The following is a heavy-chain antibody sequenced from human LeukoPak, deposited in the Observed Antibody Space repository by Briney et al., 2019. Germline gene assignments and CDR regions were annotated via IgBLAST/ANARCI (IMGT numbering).Heavy chain of an antibody. CDR3: ARDVWYYDYVWGSYRFSYFDY. D-gene: IGHD3-16*02. CDR1: GDSVSSNSAA. V-gene: IGHV6-1*01. J-gene: IGHJ4*02. CDR2: TYYRSKWYN. Sequence: SQTLSLTCAISGDSVSSNSAAWNWIRQSPSRGLEWLGRTYYRSKWYNDYAVSVKSRITINPDTSKNQFSLQLNSVTPEDTAVYYCARDVWYYDYVWGSYRFSYFDYWGQGTLVTVSS.